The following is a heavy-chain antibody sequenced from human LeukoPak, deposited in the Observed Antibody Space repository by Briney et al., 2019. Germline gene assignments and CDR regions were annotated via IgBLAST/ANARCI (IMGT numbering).Heavy chain of an antibody. Sequence: GGSLRLSCAASGFTFSNYEINWVRQAPGKGLEWVSYISSSGTTIYYADSVKGRFTISRDNAKNSLSLQMNSLKVEDTAVYYCARDHNGPYTFDYWGQGTLVTVSS. CDR3: ARDHNGPYTFDY. J-gene: IGHJ4*02. D-gene: IGHD2-2*02. CDR2: ISSSGTTI. CDR1: GFTFSNYE. V-gene: IGHV3-48*03.